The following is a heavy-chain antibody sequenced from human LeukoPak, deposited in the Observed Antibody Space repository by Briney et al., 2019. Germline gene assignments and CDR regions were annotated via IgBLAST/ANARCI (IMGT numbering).Heavy chain of an antibody. V-gene: IGHV3-11*01. CDR3: AKSILMTTVTTYYFDY. CDR2: ISSSGSTI. Sequence: GGSLRLSCAASGFTFSDYYMSWIRQAPGKGLEWVSYISSSGSTIYYADSVKGRFTISRDNAKNSLYLQMNSLRAEDTAVYYCAKSILMTTVTTYYFDYGGQGTLVTVSS. CDR1: GFTFSDYY. D-gene: IGHD4-17*01. J-gene: IGHJ4*02.